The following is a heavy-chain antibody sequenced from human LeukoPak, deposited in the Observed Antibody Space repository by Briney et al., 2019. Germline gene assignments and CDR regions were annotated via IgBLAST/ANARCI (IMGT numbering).Heavy chain of an antibody. Sequence: SETLSLXCTVSGGTNSSGDYYWSWNRQPPGKGLEWIGYSYYSGITYYNPSLKSRVTISVDTTNNQFSLKLSSVTAADTAVYYCARDLVRGYSFNWGQGTLVTVSS. J-gene: IGHJ4*02. CDR1: GGTNSSGDYY. CDR2: SYYSGIT. V-gene: IGHV4-30-4*08. D-gene: IGHD5-18*01. CDR3: ARDLVRGYSFN.